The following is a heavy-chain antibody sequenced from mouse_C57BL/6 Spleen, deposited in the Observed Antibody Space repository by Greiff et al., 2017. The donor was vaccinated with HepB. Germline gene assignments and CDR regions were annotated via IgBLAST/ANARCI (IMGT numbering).Heavy chain of an antibody. V-gene: IGHV1-82*01. D-gene: IGHD2-4*01. CDR2: IYPGDGDT. Sequence: QVQLQQSGPERLKPGASVKISCKASGYAFSSSWLNWVKQRPGKGLEGIGRIYPGDGDTNYNGKFKGKATLTADKSSSPAYMQLSSLTSEDSAVYFCARGFDYDEGWFAYWGQGTLVTVAA. CDR3: ARGFDYDEGWFAY. J-gene: IGHJ3*01. CDR1: GYAFSSSW.